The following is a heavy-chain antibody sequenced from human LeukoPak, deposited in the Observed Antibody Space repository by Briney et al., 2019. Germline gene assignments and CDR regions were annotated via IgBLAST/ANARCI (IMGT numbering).Heavy chain of an antibody. CDR1: GGSISSYY. CDR2: IYYSGST. J-gene: IGHJ4*02. D-gene: IGHD3-22*01. V-gene: IGHV4-59*12. CDR3: ARYTQDLITMIVVGFDY. Sequence: SETLSLTCTVSGGSISSYYWSWIRQPPGKGLEWIGYIYYSGSTNYNPSLKSRVTISVDTSKNQFSLKLSSVTAADTAVYYCARYTQDLITMIVVGFDYWGQGTLVTVSS.